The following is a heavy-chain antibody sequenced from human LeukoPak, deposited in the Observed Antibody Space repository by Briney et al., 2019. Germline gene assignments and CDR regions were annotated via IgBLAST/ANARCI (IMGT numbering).Heavy chain of an antibody. CDR3: ARHRGRDGYNYGDFDY. J-gene: IGHJ4*02. Sequence: SETLSLTCTVSGGSISSSSYHWGWIRPRPGKGLEWIGSIYYSGSTYYNPSLKSRVTISVDTSKNQFSLKLSSVTAADTAVYYCARHRGRDGYNYGDFDYWGQGTLVTVSS. V-gene: IGHV4-39*01. D-gene: IGHD5-24*01. CDR1: GGSISSSSYH. CDR2: IYYSGST.